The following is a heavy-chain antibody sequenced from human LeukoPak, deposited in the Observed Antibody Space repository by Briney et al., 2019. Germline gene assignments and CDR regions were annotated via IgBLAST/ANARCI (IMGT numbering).Heavy chain of an antibody. CDR3: ARGNYGLDV. V-gene: IGHV3-11*01. Sequence: LSLTCTVSGGSISSYYWTWIRQAPGKGLEWVSYITGSGTSMSYADSVQGRFTISRDNAKNSLYLQVNTLGAEDTAVYYCARGNYGLDVWGQGTTVTVS. D-gene: IGHD5-24*01. CDR2: ITGSGTSM. CDR1: GGSISSYY. J-gene: IGHJ6*02.